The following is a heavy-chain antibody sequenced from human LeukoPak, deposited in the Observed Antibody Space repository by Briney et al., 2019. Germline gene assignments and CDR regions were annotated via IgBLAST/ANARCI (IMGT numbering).Heavy chain of an antibody. J-gene: IGHJ4*02. CDR1: GFTFSSYA. D-gene: IGHD3-22*01. V-gene: IGHV3-30-3*01. CDR2: ISYDGSNK. CDR3: ARAPYDSSGYYYVALDY. Sequence: GGSLRLSCAASGFTFSSYAMHWVRQAPGKGLEWVAVISYDGSNKYYADSVKGRFTISRDNSKNTLYLQMNSLSAEDTAVYYCARAPYDSSGYYYVALDYWGQGTLVTVSS.